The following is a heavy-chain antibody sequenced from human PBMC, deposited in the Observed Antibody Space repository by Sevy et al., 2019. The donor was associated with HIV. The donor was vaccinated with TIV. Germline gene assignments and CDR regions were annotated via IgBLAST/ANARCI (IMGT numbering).Heavy chain of an antibody. V-gene: IGHV3-23*01. CDR2: ISGSGGST. Sequence: GGSLRLSCAASGFTFSSYAMSWVRQAPGKGLEWVSAISGSGGSTYHADSVKGRFTISRDNSKNTLYLQMNSLRAEDTAVYYCAKDGGIVVVPAATYYFDYWGQGTLVTVSS. CDR3: AKDGGIVVVPAATYYFDY. D-gene: IGHD2-2*01. CDR1: GFTFSSYA. J-gene: IGHJ4*02.